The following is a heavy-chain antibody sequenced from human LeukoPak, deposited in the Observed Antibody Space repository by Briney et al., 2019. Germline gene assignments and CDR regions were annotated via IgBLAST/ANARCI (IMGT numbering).Heavy chain of an antibody. D-gene: IGHD3-22*01. CDR3: AKDPYDSSGYYQNY. CDR1: GFTFSSYA. V-gene: IGHV3-23*01. Sequence: GGSLRLSCAASGFTFSSYAMTWVRQAPGKGLEWVSAISGSGRSTYYADSVKGRFTISRDNSKSTLYLQMNSLRAEDTAVYYCAKDPYDSSGYYQNYWGQGTLVTVSS. CDR2: ISGSGRST. J-gene: IGHJ4*02.